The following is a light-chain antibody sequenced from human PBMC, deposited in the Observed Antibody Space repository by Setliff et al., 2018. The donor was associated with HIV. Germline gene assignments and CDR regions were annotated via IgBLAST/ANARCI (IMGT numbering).Light chain of an antibody. CDR2: SDN. J-gene: IGLJ1*01. V-gene: IGLV1-44*01. CDR3: AAWDDSLNGYV. CDR1: NSNIEINT. Sequence: QSVLTQPPSASGTLGQRVTISCSGSNSNIEINTVNWFQHLPGTAPKLLIYSDNQRPSGVPDRFSGSKSGTSASLAISGLQSDDEADYYCAAWDDSLNGYVFGTGTKVTVL.